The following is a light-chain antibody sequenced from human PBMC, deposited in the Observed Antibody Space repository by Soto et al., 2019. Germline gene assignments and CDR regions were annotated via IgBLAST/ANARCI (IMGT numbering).Light chain of an antibody. J-gene: IGKJ1*01. CDR3: QQYGLYWS. CDR2: DAS. Sequence: DIQMTQSPSTLSASVGDRVTITCRASQSISSWLAWYQQKPGKAPNLLIYDASSLESGVPSRFSVSGSGTEFTLTISSLQPDDFATYYCQQYGLYWSFGHGTKVEIK. V-gene: IGKV1-5*01. CDR1: QSISSW.